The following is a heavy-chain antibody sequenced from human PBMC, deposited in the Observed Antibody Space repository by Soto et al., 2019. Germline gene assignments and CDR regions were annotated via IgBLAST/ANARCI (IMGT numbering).Heavy chain of an antibody. CDR2: IYYSGST. D-gene: IGHD2-2*01. CDR3: ARDPILPSSTPGY. J-gene: IGHJ4*02. CDR1: GGSISSYY. V-gene: IGHV4-59*12. Sequence: PSETLSLTCTVSGGSISSYYWSWIRQPPGKGLEWIGYIYYSGSTYYNPSLKSRVTISVDTSKNQFSLKLSSVTAADTAVYYCARDPILPSSTPGYWGQGTLVTVSS.